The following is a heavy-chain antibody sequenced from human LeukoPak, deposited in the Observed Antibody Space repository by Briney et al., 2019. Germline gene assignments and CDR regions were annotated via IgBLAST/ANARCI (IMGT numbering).Heavy chain of an antibody. V-gene: IGHV3-21*06. CDR1: GFTFSTYG. J-gene: IGHJ4*02. Sequence: PGGSLRLSCAASGFTFSTYGMSWVRQAPGKGLEWVSSVSNSGDYIHYADSVKGRFTISRDNSKNSLYLQMNSLRAEDTAVYYCARALIGYYFDYWGQGTLVTVSS. CDR3: ARALIGYYFDY. D-gene: IGHD2-8*01. CDR2: VSNSGDYI.